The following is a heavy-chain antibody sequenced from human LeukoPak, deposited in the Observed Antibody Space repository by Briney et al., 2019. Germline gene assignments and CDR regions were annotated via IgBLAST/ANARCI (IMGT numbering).Heavy chain of an antibody. CDR1: GDSVSSHIAA. CDR2: TYYRSKWYN. D-gene: IGHD1-26*01. CDR3: ARDQGGFDY. J-gene: IGHJ4*01. V-gene: IGHV6-1*01. Sequence: SQTLSLTCAISGDSVSSHIAAWNWIRQSPSRGLEWLGRTYYRSKWYNDYAVSVNTRIIINPDTSRNQFSLELNSVTPEDTAVYYCARDQGGFDYWGQGTLVTVSS.